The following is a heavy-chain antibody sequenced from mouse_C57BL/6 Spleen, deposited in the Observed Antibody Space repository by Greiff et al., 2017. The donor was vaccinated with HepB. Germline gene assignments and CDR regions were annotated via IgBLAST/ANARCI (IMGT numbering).Heavy chain of an antibody. Sequence: EVKLQESGPGLVKPSQSLSLTCSVTGYSITSGYYWNWIRQFPGNKLEWMGYISYDGSNNYNPSLKNRISITRDTSTNQFFLKLNSVTTEDTATYYCARDYGSSPFDYWGQGTTLTVSS. V-gene: IGHV3-6*01. CDR3: ARDYGSSPFDY. CDR1: GYSITSGYY. D-gene: IGHD1-1*01. J-gene: IGHJ2*01. CDR2: ISYDGSN.